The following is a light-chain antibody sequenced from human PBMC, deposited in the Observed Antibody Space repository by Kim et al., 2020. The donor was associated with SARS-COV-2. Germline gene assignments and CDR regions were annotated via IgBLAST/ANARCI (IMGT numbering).Light chain of an antibody. CDR2: ENN. J-gene: IGLJ3*02. V-gene: IGLV1-44*01. CDR1: SSNIGSNA. Sequence: LTQPHSASGTPVQRVTISCSGSSSNIGSNAVNWYQQFPGTAPKLLIYENNQRPSGVPDRFSGSKSGTSGSLAISGLQSEDEADYYCAAWDDSLDGWVFGGGTQLTVL. CDR3: AAWDDSLDGWV.